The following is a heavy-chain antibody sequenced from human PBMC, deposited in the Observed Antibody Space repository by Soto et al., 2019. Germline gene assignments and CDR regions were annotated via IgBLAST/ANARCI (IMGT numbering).Heavy chain of an antibody. J-gene: IGHJ4*02. V-gene: IGHV4-34*01. CDR1: GGSFSVYY. D-gene: IGHD4-17*01. CDR2: INHSGST. Sequence: SETLSVTCAFYGGSFSVYYWSWIRQPPGKGLEWIGEINHSGSTNYNPSLKSRVTISVDTSKNQFSLKLSSVTAADTAVYYCERGLRLDYWGQGTLVTVSS. CDR3: ERGLRLDY.